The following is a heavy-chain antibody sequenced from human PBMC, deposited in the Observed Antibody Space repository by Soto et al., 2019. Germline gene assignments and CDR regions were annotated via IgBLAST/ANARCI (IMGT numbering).Heavy chain of an antibody. CDR1: GYSFSNYG. CDR3: ARGYDTSAYSPGSP. V-gene: IGHV1-3*01. Sequence: GASVKVSCKASGYSFSNYGMHWVRQAPGQRLEWMGWINAGNGNTNYPQKFQGRVTFSKDTSANTVSMELSSLRSEDTAVYYCARGYDTSAYSPGSPWGQGTLVTVSS. D-gene: IGHD3-22*01. J-gene: IGHJ5*02. CDR2: INAGNGNT.